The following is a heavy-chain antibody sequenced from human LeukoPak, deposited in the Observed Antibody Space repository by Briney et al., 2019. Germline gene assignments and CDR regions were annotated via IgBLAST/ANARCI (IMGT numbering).Heavy chain of an antibody. J-gene: IGHJ3*02. D-gene: IGHD2-15*01. V-gene: IGHV4-30-4*01. Sequence: SQTLSLTCTVSGGSISSGDYYWSWIRQPPGKGLEWIGYIYYSGSTYYNPSLKSRVTISVDTSKNQFSLKLSSVTAADTAVYYCARDAGSHHDAFDIWGQGIMVTVSS. CDR2: IYYSGST. CDR3: ARDAGSHHDAFDI. CDR1: GGSISSGDYY.